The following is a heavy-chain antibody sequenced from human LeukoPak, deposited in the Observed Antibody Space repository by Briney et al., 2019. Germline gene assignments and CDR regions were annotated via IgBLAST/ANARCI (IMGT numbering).Heavy chain of an antibody. CDR1: GFIFSSCA. Sequence: GGSLRLSCATSGFIFSSCAMSWVRQAPGKGLKWVSVISGSGGSTNYAESVKGRFTISRDNSKNTLYLQMNSLRVEDTAVYYCAKHRGRDGGYPFDYWGQGTLVTVSS. CDR3: AKHRGRDGGYPFDY. J-gene: IGHJ4*02. CDR2: ISGSGGST. V-gene: IGHV3-23*01. D-gene: IGHD5-12*01.